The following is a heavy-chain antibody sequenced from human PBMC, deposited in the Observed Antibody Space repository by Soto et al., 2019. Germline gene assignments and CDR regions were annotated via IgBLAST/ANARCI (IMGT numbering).Heavy chain of an antibody. CDR2: IYYSGNT. D-gene: IGHD3-10*01. V-gene: IGHV4-30-4*01. J-gene: IGHJ3*01. CDR1: GGSISSGTSY. CDR3: ARSMVRGAIGAFDA. Sequence: QVQLQESGPGLVKPSQTLSLTCTVSGGSISSGTSYWTWIRQAPGTGLELIGYIYYSGNTFYNPSLKSRVTISIDPSKNQFSLKLSSVTAADTAVYYCARSMVRGAIGAFDAWGQGTVVTVSS.